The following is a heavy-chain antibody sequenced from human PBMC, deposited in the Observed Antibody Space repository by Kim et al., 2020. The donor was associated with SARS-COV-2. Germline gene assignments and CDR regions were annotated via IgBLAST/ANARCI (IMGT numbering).Heavy chain of an antibody. J-gene: IGHJ6*02. D-gene: IGHD3-16*02. CDR3: ARVGYDYVWGSYRVYYYYGRDV. V-gene: IGHV3-11*05. Sequence: GGSLRLSCAASGFTFSDYYMSWIRQAPGKGLEWVSYISSSSSYTNYADSVKGRFTISRDNAKNSLYLQMNSLRAEDTAVYYCARVGYDYVWGSYRVYYYYGRDVWGQGTTVTVSS. CDR1: GFTFSDYY. CDR2: ISSSSSYT.